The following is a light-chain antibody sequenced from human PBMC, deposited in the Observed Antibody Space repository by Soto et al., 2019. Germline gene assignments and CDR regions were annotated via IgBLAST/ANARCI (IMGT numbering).Light chain of an antibody. J-gene: IGKJ5*01. CDR3: QQTFNSPIT. CDR1: LSISRY. V-gene: IGKV1-39*01. Sequence: DIELTQSPSSLSASVGDRVIITCQASLSISRYLHWYHQQPGKGPKVLIYGASSLQSGVSSRFSGSGSGTDFTLTISSVRPEDLGSFYCQQTFNSPITFGQGTRREI. CDR2: GAS.